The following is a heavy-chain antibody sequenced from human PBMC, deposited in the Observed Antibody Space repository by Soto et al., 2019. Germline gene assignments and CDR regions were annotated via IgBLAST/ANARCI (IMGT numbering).Heavy chain of an antibody. CDR2: ISGSGGST. Sequence: EVQLLESGGGLVQPGGSLRLSCAASGFTFSSYAMSWVRQAPGKGLEWVSAISGSGGSTYYVDSVKGRFTISRYNSKNRLYLQMNSLLAEDTSLYYCAHTSTPLDYWGQGTLVTVSS. CDR3: AHTSTPLDY. D-gene: IGHD2-2*01. CDR1: GFTFSSYA. J-gene: IGHJ4*02. V-gene: IGHV3-23*01.